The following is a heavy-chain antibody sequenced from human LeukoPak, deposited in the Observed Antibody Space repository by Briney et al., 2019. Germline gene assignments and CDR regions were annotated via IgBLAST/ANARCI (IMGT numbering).Heavy chain of an antibody. D-gene: IGHD3-22*01. CDR1: GFTFSGSA. Sequence: PGGSLRLSCAASGFTFSGSAMHWVRQASGKGLEWVGRVRSKANNYATEYAASVKGRFTISRDDSKNTAYLQMSGLKTEDTAVYYCTAKTYYYDSSNYRFDYWGQGTRVTVSS. V-gene: IGHV3-73*01. CDR3: TAKTYYYDSSNYRFDY. J-gene: IGHJ4*02. CDR2: VRSKANNYAT.